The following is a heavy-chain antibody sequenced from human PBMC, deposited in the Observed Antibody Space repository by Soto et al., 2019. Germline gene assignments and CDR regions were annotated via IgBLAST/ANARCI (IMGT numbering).Heavy chain of an antibody. Sequence: GGSLILSCAASGFTFSSYWMHWVRQAPGKGLVWVSRINTDGSSTSYADAVKGRFTISRDNAKNTLFLQMNSLTAGDTAVYYCARTLFGWGCWFDSWGQGTLVTVSS. CDR3: ARTLFGWGCWFDS. CDR2: INTDGSST. V-gene: IGHV3-74*01. CDR1: GFTFSSYW. D-gene: IGHD3-10*02. J-gene: IGHJ5*01.